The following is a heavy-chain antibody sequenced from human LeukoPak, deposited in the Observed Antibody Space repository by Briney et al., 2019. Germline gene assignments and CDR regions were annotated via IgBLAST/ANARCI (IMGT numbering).Heavy chain of an antibody. CDR3: AKENFWSGYSPYYFDY. CDR1: GFTFSSYG. Sequence: PGGSLRLSCAASGFTFSSYGMHWVRQAPGKGLEWVAVISYDGSNKYYADSVKGRFTISRDNSKNTLYLQMNSLRPEDTAVYYCAKENFWSGYSPYYFDYWGQGTLVTVSS. D-gene: IGHD3-3*01. J-gene: IGHJ4*02. V-gene: IGHV3-30*18. CDR2: ISYDGSNK.